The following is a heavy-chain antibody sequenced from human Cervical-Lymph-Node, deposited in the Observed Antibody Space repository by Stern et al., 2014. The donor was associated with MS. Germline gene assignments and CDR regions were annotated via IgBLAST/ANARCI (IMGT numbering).Heavy chain of an antibody. V-gene: IGHV1-69*01. CDR1: GGTFSTYS. CDR2: IVPIFGKT. CDR3: ATDVLRDISSSS. Sequence: QVQLMQSGAQVKKPGSSVRVSCQASGGTFSTYSFCWVRQAPGQGLEWMAGIVPIFGKTNYAQKFQGRVTFTADESTSTVYMDLTSLRSDDTAVYYCATDVLRDISSSSWGQGTQVTVSS. J-gene: IGHJ5*02. D-gene: IGHD6-6*01.